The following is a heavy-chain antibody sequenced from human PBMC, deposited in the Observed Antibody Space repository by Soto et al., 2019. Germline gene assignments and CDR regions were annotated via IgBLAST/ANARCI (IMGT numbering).Heavy chain of an antibody. CDR1: DDSISSSNYY. J-gene: IGHJ4*02. D-gene: IGHD1-20*01. CDR3: ARTRYNWNDSGFDY. Sequence: SETLSLTCTVSDDSISSSNYYWAWIRQPPGKGLEWIGSIYYTGSTWYDPSLKSRVTISVDTSKNQFSLKLTSVTAADTAVYYCARTRYNWNDSGFDYWGQGTLVTVSS. CDR2: IYYTGST. V-gene: IGHV4-39*01.